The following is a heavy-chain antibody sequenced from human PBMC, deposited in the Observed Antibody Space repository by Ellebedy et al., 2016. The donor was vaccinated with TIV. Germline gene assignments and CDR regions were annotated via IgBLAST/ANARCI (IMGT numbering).Heavy chain of an antibody. D-gene: IGHD2-15*01. CDR2: IKPDGSDK. Sequence: LGGSLRLSCAASGFTFSSYWMSWVRQAPGKGLEWVAKIKPDGSDKWYVDSVKGRLTISRDSAKNSLYLQMNSLRAEDTAVYYCARVMVGVATFDYWGQGTLVTVSS. CDR1: GFTFSSYW. CDR3: ARVMVGVATFDY. V-gene: IGHV3-7*01. J-gene: IGHJ4*02.